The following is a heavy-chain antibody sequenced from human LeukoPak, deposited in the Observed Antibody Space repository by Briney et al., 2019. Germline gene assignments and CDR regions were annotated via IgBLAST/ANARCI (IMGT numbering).Heavy chain of an antibody. CDR3: ARDLRYYGSGSYYNAFGY. CDR1: GFTFSNFG. Sequence: GGSLRLSCAASGFTFSNFGMHWVRQAPGKGLEWVAVIWYDGSNKYYADSVKGRFTISRDNSKNTLYLQMNSLRAEDTAVYYCARDLRYYGSGSYYNAFGYWGQGTLVTVSS. V-gene: IGHV3-33*08. D-gene: IGHD3-10*01. CDR2: IWYDGSNK. J-gene: IGHJ4*02.